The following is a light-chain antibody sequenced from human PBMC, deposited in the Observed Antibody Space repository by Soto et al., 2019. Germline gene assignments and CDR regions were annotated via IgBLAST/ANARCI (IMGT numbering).Light chain of an antibody. CDR3: AARDASLNGHVV. J-gene: IGLJ2*01. CDR1: SSNIGSNT. V-gene: IGLV1-44*01. Sequence: QPVLTQPPSASGTPGQRVTISCSGSSSNIGSNTVNWYQQLPGTAPKLLIYSNDQRPSGVPDRFSGSKSGTSASLAISGLQSEDEADYHCAARDASLNGHVVFGGGTKLTVL. CDR2: SND.